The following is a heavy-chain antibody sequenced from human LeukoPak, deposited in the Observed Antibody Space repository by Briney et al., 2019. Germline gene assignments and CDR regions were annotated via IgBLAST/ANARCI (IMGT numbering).Heavy chain of an antibody. J-gene: IGHJ4*02. Sequence: PGGSLRLSCAASGFTFSRYGMHWVRQAPGKGLEGVAFIRYDGSDKSYADSVKGRFTISRDNSKNTLYLQMNSLRAEDTAMYYCAKIGAVAGHFDYWGQGTLVTVSS. CDR2: IRYDGSDK. CDR3: AKIGAVAGHFDY. CDR1: GFTFSRYG. D-gene: IGHD6-19*01. V-gene: IGHV3-30*02.